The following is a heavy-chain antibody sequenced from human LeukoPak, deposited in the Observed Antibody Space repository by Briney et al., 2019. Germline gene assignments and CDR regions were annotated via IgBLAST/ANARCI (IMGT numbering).Heavy chain of an antibody. CDR3: ARGVGYYDASGTYVYYFDS. V-gene: IGHV1-8*01. D-gene: IGHD3-10*01. CDR2: LNPNSGDR. J-gene: IGHJ4*02. CDR1: GYTFTSYD. Sequence: ASVKVSCKASGYTFTSYDINRVRQATGQGLEWMGWLNPNSGDRGYAQQFQGRVTVTRNTSISTTYMELSNLRFEDTAVYYCARGVGYYDASGTYVYYFDSWGQGTLVTVSS.